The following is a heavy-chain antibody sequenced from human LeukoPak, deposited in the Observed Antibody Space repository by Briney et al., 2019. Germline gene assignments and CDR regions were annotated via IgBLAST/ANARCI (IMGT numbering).Heavy chain of an antibody. J-gene: IGHJ4*02. CDR2: TYYRSKWYN. CDR1: GDSVSSNSAT. Sequence: SQTLSLTCAISGDSVSSNSATWNWLRQSPSRGLEWLGRTYYRSKWYNDYAVSVKSRITINPDTSKNQFSLQLNSVTPEDTAVYYCARGSGSYGHLDYWGQGTLVTVSS. CDR3: ARGSGSYGHLDY. D-gene: IGHD1-26*01. V-gene: IGHV6-1*01.